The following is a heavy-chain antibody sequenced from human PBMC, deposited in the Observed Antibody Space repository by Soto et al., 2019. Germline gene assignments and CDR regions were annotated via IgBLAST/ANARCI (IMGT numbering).Heavy chain of an antibody. CDR3: ARDSSLHQPLFYGMDV. Sequence: EVQLVESGGGLVQPGGSLRLSCAASGLTVSSNYMSWVRQAPGKGLEWVSVMYSGGSTYYADSVKGRFIISRDNYKNTLYLQMDNLRVEDTAVYYCARDSSLHQPLFYGMDVWGQGTTVTVSS. CDR2: MYSGGST. CDR1: GLTVSSNY. V-gene: IGHV3-66*01. J-gene: IGHJ6*02. D-gene: IGHD2-2*01.